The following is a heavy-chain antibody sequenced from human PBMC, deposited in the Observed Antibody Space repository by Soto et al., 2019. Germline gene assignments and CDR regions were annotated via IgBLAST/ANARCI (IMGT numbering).Heavy chain of an antibody. J-gene: IGHJ5*02. Sequence: QVQLQESGPGLVKPSQTLSLTCTVSGGSISSGGYYWSWIRQHPGKGLEWIGYIYYSGSTYYNPSLKSRVTISVESSNGQFSLKLSSVTAADTAVYYCARDSPHGEWFDPWGQGTLVTVSS. D-gene: IGHD3-10*01. CDR1: GGSISSGGYY. V-gene: IGHV4-31*03. CDR3: ARDSPHGEWFDP. CDR2: IYYSGST.